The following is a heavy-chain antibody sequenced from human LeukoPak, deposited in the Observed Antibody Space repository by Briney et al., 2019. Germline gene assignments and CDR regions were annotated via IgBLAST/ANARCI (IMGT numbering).Heavy chain of an antibody. CDR1: GGSFSGYY. CDR3: ARDPGGSGSLYYYMDV. CDR2: INHSGST. D-gene: IGHD3-10*01. Sequence: SETLSLTCAVYGGSFSGYYWSWIRQPPGKGLEWIGEINHSGSTNYNPSLKSRVTISVDTSKNQFSLKLSSVTAADTAVYYCARDPGGSGSLYYYMDVWGKGTTVTVSS. J-gene: IGHJ6*03. V-gene: IGHV4-34*01.